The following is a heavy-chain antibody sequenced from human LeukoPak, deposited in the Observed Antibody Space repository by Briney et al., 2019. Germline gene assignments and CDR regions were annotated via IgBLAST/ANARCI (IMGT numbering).Heavy chain of an antibody. CDR2: MNPNSGNT. D-gene: IGHD6-6*01. CDR1: GYTFTSYD. V-gene: IGHV1-8*01. Sequence: ASVKVSCKASGYTFTSYDINWVRQATGQGLEWMGWMNPNSGNTGYAQKFQGRVTMTRNTSISTAYMELSSLRSEDTAVYYCARGACSSSSHYYYYYMDVWGKGTPVTVSS. J-gene: IGHJ6*03. CDR3: ARGACSSSSHYYYYYMDV.